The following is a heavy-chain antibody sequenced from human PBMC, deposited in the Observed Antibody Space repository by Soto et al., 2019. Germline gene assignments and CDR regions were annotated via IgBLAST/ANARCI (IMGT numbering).Heavy chain of an antibody. J-gene: IGHJ1*01. CDR2: IYSGGST. CDR1: GFTGSSNY. D-gene: IGHD3-22*01. CDR3: AIGANYYDSSGYYLGYFQH. V-gene: IGHV3-53*01. Sequence: TGGSLRLSCAASGFTGSSNYMSWVRQATGKGLEWVSVIYSGGSTYYADSVKGRFTISRDNSKNTLYLQMNSLRAEDTAVYYCAIGANYYDSSGYYLGYFQHGGQGTLVTVSS.